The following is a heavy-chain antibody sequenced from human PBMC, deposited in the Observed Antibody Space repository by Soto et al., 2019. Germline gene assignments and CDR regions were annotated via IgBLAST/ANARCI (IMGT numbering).Heavy chain of an antibody. CDR1: GFTFSTFA. Sequence: EVQLLESGEGLVQPGGSLRLSCAASGFTFSTFAMSWVRQAPGKGPEWVSGISGSGTSTYYADSVKGRFTISRDNSKNTLYLQMNSLRAEDTAVYYCAKTEQWLIAYFDYWGQGTLVTVSS. CDR2: ISGSGTST. J-gene: IGHJ4*02. CDR3: AKTEQWLIAYFDY. V-gene: IGHV3-23*01. D-gene: IGHD6-19*01.